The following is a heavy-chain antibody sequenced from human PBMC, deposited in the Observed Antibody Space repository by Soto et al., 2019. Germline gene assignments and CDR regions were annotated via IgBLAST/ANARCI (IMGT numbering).Heavy chain of an antibody. V-gene: IGHV3-33*01. J-gene: IGHJ6*01. D-gene: IGHD3-10*01. CDR2: IWYDGSDK. CDR3: ARDSRRGSDYYYYGMDV. CDR1: GFTFSNYG. Sequence: GGSLRLSCAASGFTFSNYGMHWVRQAPGKGLEWVAVIWYDGSDKYYADSVKGRFTISRDNSKNTLSLQMDSLRAEDTAVYYCARDSRRGSDYYYYGMDVWGQGTTVTVSS.